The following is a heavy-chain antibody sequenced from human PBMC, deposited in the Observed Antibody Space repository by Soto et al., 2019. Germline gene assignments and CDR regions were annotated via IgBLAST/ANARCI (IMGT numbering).Heavy chain of an antibody. CDR1: GFSFSSYS. D-gene: IGHD3-10*01. Sequence: EVQLVESGGGLVKPGGALRLSCAASGFSFSSYSMNWVRQAPGKGLEWVSSLRSSSSAIYYADSAKGRFTTSRDNAKNSLYLQMNNLRVEDTAVYYCARSYSSGKKDVWGQGNTVTVS. V-gene: IGHV3-21*01. CDR3: ARSYSSGKKDV. CDR2: LRSSSSAI. J-gene: IGHJ6*02.